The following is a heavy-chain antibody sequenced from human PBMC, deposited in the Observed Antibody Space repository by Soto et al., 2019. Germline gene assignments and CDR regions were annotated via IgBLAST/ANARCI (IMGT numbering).Heavy chain of an antibody. D-gene: IGHD3-10*01. Sequence: AAVKVSCKTSGYTFSSYTIAWVRQAPGQGLEWLGWISPDDGNTEYEQKFQGRVTMTADTLTNNAYMELGSLKYDDTAVYYCARVEAPFAESLHWGQGTPVTVSS. J-gene: IGHJ4*02. CDR2: ISPDDGNT. CDR3: ARVEAPFAESLH. CDR1: GYTFSSYT. V-gene: IGHV1-18*01.